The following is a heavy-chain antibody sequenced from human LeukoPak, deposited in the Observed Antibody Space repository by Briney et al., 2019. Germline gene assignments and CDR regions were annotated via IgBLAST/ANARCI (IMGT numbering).Heavy chain of an antibody. V-gene: IGHV4-59*01. CDR3: ARDHEDHFDF. CDR2: IYYTGST. Sequence: PSETLSLTCTVSGGSISSYYWSWIRQPPGKGLEWIGYIYYTGSTNYNPSLKSRVTISVDTSQNQISLKLSSVTPADTAVYYCARDHEDHFDFWGQGTLVTVSS. J-gene: IGHJ4*02. CDR1: GGSISSYY.